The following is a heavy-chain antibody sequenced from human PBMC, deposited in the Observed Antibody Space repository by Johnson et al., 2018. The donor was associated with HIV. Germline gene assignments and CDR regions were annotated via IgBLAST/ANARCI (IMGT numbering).Heavy chain of an antibody. V-gene: IGHV3-30*18. D-gene: IGHD4-17*01. CDR1: GFTFSSYG. Sequence: QVQLVESGGGLVLPGGSLRLSCVGSGFTFSSYGMHWVRQAPGKGLEWVAVISYDGSNKYYADSVKGRFTISRDNSKNTLYLHMNSLRAEDTAVYYCAKEYSSPYGDYDGDAFDIWGQGTMVTVSS. J-gene: IGHJ3*02. CDR3: AKEYSSPYGDYDGDAFDI. CDR2: ISYDGSNK.